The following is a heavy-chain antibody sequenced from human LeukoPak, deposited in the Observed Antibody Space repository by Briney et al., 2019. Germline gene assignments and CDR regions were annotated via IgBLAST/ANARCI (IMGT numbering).Heavy chain of an antibody. CDR1: GFTFSSYG. CDR2: ISYDGSNK. CDR3: AKDADIAAAGYYFDY. V-gene: IGHV3-30*18. D-gene: IGHD6-13*01. J-gene: IGHJ4*02. Sequence: PGGSLRLSCAASGFTFSSYGMHWVRQAPGKGLEWVAVISYDGSNKYYADSVKGRFTISRDNSKNTLYLQMNSLRAEDTAVYYCAKDADIAAAGYYFDYWGQGTLVTVSS.